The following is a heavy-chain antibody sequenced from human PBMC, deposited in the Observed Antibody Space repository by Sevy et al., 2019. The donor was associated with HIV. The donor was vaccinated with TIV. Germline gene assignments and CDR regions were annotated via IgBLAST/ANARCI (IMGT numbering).Heavy chain of an antibody. CDR1: GGSVSSGSYY. Sequence: SETLSLTCTVSGGSVSSGSYYWSWIRQPPGKGLEWIGYIYYSGSTNYNPSLKSRVTISVDTSKNQFSLKLSTVTAAETAVYYCARDLSRYCSGGSCNPYYYYYGMDVWGQGTTVTVSS. J-gene: IGHJ6*02. D-gene: IGHD2-15*01. CDR2: IYYSGST. V-gene: IGHV4-61*01. CDR3: ARDLSRYCSGGSCNPYYYYYGMDV.